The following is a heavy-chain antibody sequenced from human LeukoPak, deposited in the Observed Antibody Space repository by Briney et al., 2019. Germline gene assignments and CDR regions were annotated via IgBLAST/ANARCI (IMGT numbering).Heavy chain of an antibody. CDR3: AKSPPLKYFDY. Sequence: GGSLRLSCAASGFIFGSHAMSWVRQAPGKGLEWISSISGSGDNIFYADSVKGRLTVSRDNSKNTLFLHLNSLRADDTAVYYCAKSPPLKYFDYWGQGTLVTVSS. J-gene: IGHJ4*02. V-gene: IGHV3-23*01. CDR2: ISGSGDNI. CDR1: GFIFGSHA.